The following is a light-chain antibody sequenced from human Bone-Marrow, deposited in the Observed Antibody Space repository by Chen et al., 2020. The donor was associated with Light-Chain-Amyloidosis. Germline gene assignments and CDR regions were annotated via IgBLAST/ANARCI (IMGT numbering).Light chain of an antibody. Sequence: QSALTQPASVSGSPGQSITISCTGTSSDVGHYNYVSWYQQHPGKAPQILLNDVSNRPSGVSNPFPCSKSGNTASLGIAGLQAEDEADYYCSSYTSTYTLRFGGGTKLTVL. CDR3: SSYTSTYTLR. J-gene: IGLJ2*01. V-gene: IGLV2-14*03. CDR1: SSDVGHYNY. CDR2: DVS.